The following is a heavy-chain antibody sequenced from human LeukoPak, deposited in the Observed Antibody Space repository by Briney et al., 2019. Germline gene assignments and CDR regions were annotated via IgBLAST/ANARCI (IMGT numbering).Heavy chain of an antibody. J-gene: IGHJ6*02. CDR2: IYPGDSDT. V-gene: IGHV5-51*01. Sequence: GESLKISCKGSGYSFTSYWIGWVRQMPGKGLEWMGIIYPGDSDTRYSPSFQGQVTISADKSISTAYLQWSSLKAPDTAMYYCARYYGDYKPLYYYYGMDVWGQGTTVTVSS. CDR1: GYSFTSYW. CDR3: ARYYGDYKPLYYYYGMDV. D-gene: IGHD4-17*01.